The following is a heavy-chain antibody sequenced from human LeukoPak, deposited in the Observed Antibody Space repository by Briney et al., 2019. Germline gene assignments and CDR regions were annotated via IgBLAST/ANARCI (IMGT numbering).Heavy chain of an antibody. CDR1: GGSISSGGYS. Sequence: PSQTLSLTCAVSGGSISSGGYSWSWIRQPPGKGLEWIGYIYHSGSTYYNPSLKSRVTISVDRSKNQFSLKLSSVTAADTAVYYCARGGCCSGGSCYQEYGMDVWGQGTTVTVSS. CDR2: IYHSGST. V-gene: IGHV4-30-2*01. CDR3: ARGGCCSGGSCYQEYGMDV. D-gene: IGHD2-15*01. J-gene: IGHJ6*02.